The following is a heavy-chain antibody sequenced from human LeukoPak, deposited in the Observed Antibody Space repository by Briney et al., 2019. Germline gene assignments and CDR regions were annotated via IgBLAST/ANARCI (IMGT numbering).Heavy chain of an antibody. D-gene: IGHD3-3*01. V-gene: IGHV1-8*01. J-gene: IGHJ3*02. CDR2: MNPNSGNT. CDR3: AREPHGFWSGYFPGGHDAFDI. CDR1: GYTFTSYD. Sequence: SVKVSCKASGYTFTSYDINWVRQATGQGLEWMGWMNPNSGNTGYAQKFQGRVTMTRNTSISTAYMELSSLRSEDTAVYYCAREPHGFWSGYFPGGHDAFDIWGQGTMVTVSS.